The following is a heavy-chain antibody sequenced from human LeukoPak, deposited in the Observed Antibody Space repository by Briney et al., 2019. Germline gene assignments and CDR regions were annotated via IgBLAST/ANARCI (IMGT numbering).Heavy chain of an antibody. Sequence: RGESLKISCKGSGYSFTNYWIGWVRQMPGKGLEWMGIIYPGDSDTRYSPSFQGQVTISADKSISTAYLQWSSLKASDTAMYYCAKGYCSSTSCLDAFDIWGQGTMVTVSS. CDR3: AKGYCSSTSCLDAFDI. J-gene: IGHJ3*02. CDR1: GYSFTNYW. D-gene: IGHD2-2*01. CDR2: IYPGDSDT. V-gene: IGHV5-51*01.